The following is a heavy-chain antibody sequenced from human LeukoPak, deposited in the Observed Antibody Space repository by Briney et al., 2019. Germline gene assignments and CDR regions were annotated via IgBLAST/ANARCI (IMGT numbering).Heavy chain of an antibody. CDR3: ARALVAGYSWSDY. CDR2: MNPNSGNT. J-gene: IGHJ4*02. Sequence: ASVKVSCKASGGTFSSYAISWVRQATGQGLEWMGWMNPNSGNTGYAQKFQGRVTITRNTSISTAYMELSSLRSEDTAVYYCARALVAGYSWSDYWGQGTLVTVSS. D-gene: IGHD6-19*01. CDR1: GGTFSSYA. V-gene: IGHV1-8*03.